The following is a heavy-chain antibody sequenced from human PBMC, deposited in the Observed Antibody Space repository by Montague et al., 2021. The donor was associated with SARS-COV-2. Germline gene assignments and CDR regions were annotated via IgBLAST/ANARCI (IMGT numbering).Heavy chain of an antibody. CDR3: ARKVVVADCFDF. CDR1: GDSFTYFY. J-gene: IGHJ4*01. V-gene: IGHV4-59*01. Sequence: SETLSLTCSVSGDSFTYFYWSWIRQSPGKGLEWIGHISSTGSTNYNPSFKSRFTISVDTSENQFSLKVTSVTAADTAVYYCARKVVVADCFDFWGHGTLVTVSS. D-gene: IGHD2-15*01. CDR2: ISSTGST.